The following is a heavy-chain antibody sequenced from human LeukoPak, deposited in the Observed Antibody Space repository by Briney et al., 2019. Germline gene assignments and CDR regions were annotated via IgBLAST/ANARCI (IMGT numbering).Heavy chain of an antibody. D-gene: IGHD3-10*01. CDR2: IYYSGST. Sequence: SETLSLTCTVSGGSISSGGYYWSWIRQHPGKGLEWIGYIYYSGSTYYNPSLKSRVTISVDTSKNQFSLKLSSVTAADTAVYYCARAPRKGSGSYYAVGWFDPWGQGTLVTVSS. J-gene: IGHJ5*02. CDR1: GGSISSGGYY. V-gene: IGHV4-31*03. CDR3: ARAPRKGSGSYYAVGWFDP.